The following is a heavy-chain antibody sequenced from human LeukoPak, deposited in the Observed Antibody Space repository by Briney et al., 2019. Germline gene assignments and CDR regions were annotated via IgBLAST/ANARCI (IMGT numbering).Heavy chain of an antibody. CDR3: ASESYGVVTAISTAFDI. CDR2: IYYSGST. J-gene: IGHJ3*02. Sequence: SETLSLTCTVFGGSVSSGSYYWSWIRQPPGKRLEWIGYIYYSGSTSYNPSLKSRVTISVDTSKNQFSLKLSSVTAADTAVFYCASESYGVVTAISTAFDIWGEGTMVTVSS. CDR1: GGSVSSGSYY. V-gene: IGHV4-61*01. D-gene: IGHD2-21*02.